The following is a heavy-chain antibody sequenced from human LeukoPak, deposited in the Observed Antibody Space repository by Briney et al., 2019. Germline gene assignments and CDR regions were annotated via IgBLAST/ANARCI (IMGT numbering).Heavy chain of an antibody. J-gene: IGHJ5*02. CDR2: IYHSGST. CDR1: GYSISSGYY. Sequence: SETLSLTCTVSGYSISSGYYWGWIRQPPGKGLEWIGSIYHSGSTYYNPSLKSRVTISVDTSKNQFSLKLSSVTAADTAVYYCARLLGLVTNDNWFDPWGQGTLVTVSS. V-gene: IGHV4-38-2*02. D-gene: IGHD3/OR15-3a*01. CDR3: ARLLGLVTNDNWFDP.